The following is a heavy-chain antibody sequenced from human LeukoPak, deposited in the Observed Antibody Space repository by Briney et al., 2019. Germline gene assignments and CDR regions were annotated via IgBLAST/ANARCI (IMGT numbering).Heavy chain of an antibody. D-gene: IGHD2-2*02. CDR2: MNPNSGNT. V-gene: IGHV1-8*01. CDR1: GYTFTSYD. Sequence: ASVKVSCKASGYTFTSYDINWVRQAPGQGLEWMGWMNPNSGNTGYAQKFQGRVTMTRNTSISTAYMELSRLRSEDTAVYYCARRPARYCSSTSCYTNDYWGQGTLVTVSS. J-gene: IGHJ4*02. CDR3: ARRPARYCSSTSCYTNDY.